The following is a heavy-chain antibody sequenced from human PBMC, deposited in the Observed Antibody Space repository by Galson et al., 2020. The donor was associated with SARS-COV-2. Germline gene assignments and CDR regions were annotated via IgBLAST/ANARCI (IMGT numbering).Heavy chain of an antibody. CDR1: GFTYSSQW. J-gene: IGHJ4*02. D-gene: IGHD1-26*01. V-gene: IGHV3-7*01. CDR3: ARKYSGFDY. Sequence: GESLKISCAASGFTYSSQWMSWVRQAPGKGLEWVANINQDGSTTSYLDSVKGRFTISRDNAKNSVYLQMNSLRAEDTALYYCARKYSGFDYWGQGTLVTVSS. CDR2: INQDGSTT.